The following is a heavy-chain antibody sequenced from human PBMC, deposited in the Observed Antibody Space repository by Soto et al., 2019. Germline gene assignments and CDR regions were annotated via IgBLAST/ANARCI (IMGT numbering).Heavy chain of an antibody. CDR3: ARDLNYYYGMDV. V-gene: IGHV4-59*01. J-gene: IGHJ6*02. Sequence: PSETLSLTCTVSGVSISSYYWSWIRQPPGKGLEWIGYIYYSGSTNYNPSLMSRVTISVDTSKNQFSLKLSSVTAADTAVYYCARDLNYYYGMDVWGQGTTVTVSS. CDR2: IYYSGST. CDR1: GVSISSYY.